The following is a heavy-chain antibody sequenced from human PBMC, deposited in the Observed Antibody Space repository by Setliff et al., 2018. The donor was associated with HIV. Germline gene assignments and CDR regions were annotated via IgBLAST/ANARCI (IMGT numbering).Heavy chain of an antibody. CDR1: GYSISIGYY. CDR2: IYHSGIT. V-gene: IGHV4-38-2*01. J-gene: IGHJ5*02. CDR3: ARAFGSGSYRWFDP. D-gene: IGHD3-10*01. Sequence: SETLSLTCAVSGYSISIGYYWGWIRQAPGKGLEWIGNIYHSGITYYNPSLKSRVTISVDTSKNQFSLRLSSVTAADTAVYYCARAFGSGSYRWFDPWGQGTRVTVSS.